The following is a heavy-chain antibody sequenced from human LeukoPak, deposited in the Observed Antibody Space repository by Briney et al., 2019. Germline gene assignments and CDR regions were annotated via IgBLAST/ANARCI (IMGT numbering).Heavy chain of an antibody. Sequence: PGGSLRLSCAASGFTFSSYGMHWVRQAPGKGLEWVAVISYDGSNKYYADSVKGRFTISRDNSKNTLYLQMNSLRAEDTAVYYCASRDTAMETGAFDIWGQGTMVTVSS. CDR1: GFTFSSYG. J-gene: IGHJ3*02. V-gene: IGHV3-30*03. CDR2: ISYDGSNK. CDR3: ASRDTAMETGAFDI. D-gene: IGHD5-18*01.